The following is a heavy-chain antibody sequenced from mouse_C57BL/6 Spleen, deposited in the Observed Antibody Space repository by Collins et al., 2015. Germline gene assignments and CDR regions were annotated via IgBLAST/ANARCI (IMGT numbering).Heavy chain of an antibody. D-gene: IGHD1-1*01. J-gene: IGHJ1*03. CDR1: GYTFTSYW. V-gene: IGHV1-64*01. CDR3: ARILGTWYFDV. CDR2: IHPNSGST. Sequence: QVQLQQPGAELVKPGASVKLSCKASGYTFTSYWMHWVKQRPGQGLEWIGMIHPNSGSTNYNEKFKSKATLTVDKSSSTACMQLSSLTSEDSAVYYCARILGTWYFDVWGTGTTVTVSS.